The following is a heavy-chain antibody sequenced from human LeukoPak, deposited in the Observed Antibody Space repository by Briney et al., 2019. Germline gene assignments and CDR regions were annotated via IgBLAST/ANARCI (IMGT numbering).Heavy chain of an antibody. CDR2: IIPIFGTA. CDR1: GGTFSSYA. J-gene: IGHJ6*02. V-gene: IGHV1-69*13. D-gene: IGHD5-12*01. CDR3: ARDLIVATGTLLYYYYGMDV. Sequence: SVKVSCKASGGTFSSYAISWVRQAPGQGLEWMGGIIPIFGTANYAQKFQGRVTITADESTSTAYMELSSLRSEDTAVYYCARDLIVATGTLLYYYYGMDVWGQGTTVTVSS.